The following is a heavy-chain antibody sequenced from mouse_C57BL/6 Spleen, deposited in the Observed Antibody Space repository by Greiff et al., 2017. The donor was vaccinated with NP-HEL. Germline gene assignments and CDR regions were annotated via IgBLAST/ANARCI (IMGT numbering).Heavy chain of an antibody. J-gene: IGHJ2*01. V-gene: IGHV1-26*01. CDR3: ARQFYYGNYVALDY. D-gene: IGHD2-1*01. CDR2: INPNNGGT. Sequence: EVQLQQSGPELVKPGASVKISCKASGYTFTDYYMNWVKQSHGKSLEWIGDINPNNGGTSYNQKFKGKATLTVDKSSSTAYMELRSLTSEDSACYYCARQFYYGNYVALDYWGQGTTLTVSS. CDR1: GYTFTDYY.